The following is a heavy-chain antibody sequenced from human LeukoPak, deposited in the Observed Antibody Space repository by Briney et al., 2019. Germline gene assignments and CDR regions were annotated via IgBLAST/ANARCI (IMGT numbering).Heavy chain of an antibody. V-gene: IGHV5-10-1*01. Sequence: GESLRISCKGSGYSFTSYWISWVRQMPGKGLEWMGRIDPSDSYTNYSPSFQGHVTISADKSISTAYLRWSGLKASDTAMYYCARPGSHCSSTSCLDAFDIWGQGTMVTVSS. D-gene: IGHD2-2*01. J-gene: IGHJ3*02. CDR1: GYSFTSYW. CDR2: IDPSDSYT. CDR3: ARPGSHCSSTSCLDAFDI.